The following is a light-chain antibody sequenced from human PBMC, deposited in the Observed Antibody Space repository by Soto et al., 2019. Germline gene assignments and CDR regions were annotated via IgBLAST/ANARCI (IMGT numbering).Light chain of an antibody. CDR2: EVS. J-gene: IGLJ3*02. CDR3: SSHTPSSLWV. CDR1: SSDIGDYKF. Sequence: QSVLTQPASVYGSPGQSITISCTGTSSDIGDYKFVSWYQQHPAKAPKLIIYEVSSRPSGVSNRFSGSKSGNTASLTISGLQAEDEADYYCSSHTPSSLWVFGGGTKLTVL. V-gene: IGLV2-14*01.